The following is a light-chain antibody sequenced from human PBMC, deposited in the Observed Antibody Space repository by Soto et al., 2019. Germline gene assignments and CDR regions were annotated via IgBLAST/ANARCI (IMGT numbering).Light chain of an antibody. CDR3: QQSYTAPLT. CDR1: QYISTY. J-gene: IGKJ4*01. Sequence: DIQMTQSPSSLSASVGDRVTITCRASQYISTYLAWYQQKPGKAPCLLIFASSLQSGVPPRFSGSGSGTDFTLTISSLQPEDFATYFCQQSYTAPLTSGGGTKVEL. CDR2: AS. V-gene: IGKV1-39*01.